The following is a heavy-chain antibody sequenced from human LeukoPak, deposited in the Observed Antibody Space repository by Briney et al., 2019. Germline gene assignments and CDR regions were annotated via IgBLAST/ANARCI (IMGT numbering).Heavy chain of an antibody. Sequence: GGSLRLSCAASGFTFSSYWMHWVRQAPGKGLVWVSHIKTDGSSTNYAESVKGRFTISRDNAKNTLYLQMNSVRGDDTSVYYCVREATDYGDYVFDYWGRGILVTVSS. CDR3: VREATDYGDYVFDY. CDR1: GFTFSSYW. J-gene: IGHJ4*02. CDR2: IKTDGSST. D-gene: IGHD4-17*01. V-gene: IGHV3-74*01.